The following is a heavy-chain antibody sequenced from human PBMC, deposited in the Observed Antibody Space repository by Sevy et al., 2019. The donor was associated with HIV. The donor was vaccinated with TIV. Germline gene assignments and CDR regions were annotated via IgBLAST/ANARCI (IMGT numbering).Heavy chain of an antibody. V-gene: IGHV3-15*01. CDR2: IKSKIDGATR. CDR3: TAGVGTSDFDY. Sequence: GGSLRLSCEASGFTFNNAWMSWVRQAPGKGLEWVGRIKSKIDGATRDFAALVKGRFAISRDHSKNTLYLQMNSLKTEDTAVYYCTAGVGTSDFDYWGRGVLVTVSS. D-gene: IGHD1-26*01. CDR1: GFTFNNAW. J-gene: IGHJ4*02.